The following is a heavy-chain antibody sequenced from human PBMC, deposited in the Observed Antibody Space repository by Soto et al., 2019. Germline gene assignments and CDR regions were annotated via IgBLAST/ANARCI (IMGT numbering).Heavy chain of an antibody. D-gene: IGHD2-15*01. CDR3: ANVLEGYCSGGICPAVGRRLAVFDA. CDR2: ISGSAASI. J-gene: IGHJ5*02. V-gene: IGHV3-23*01. Sequence: EVQLLESGGGLVQPGGSLRLSCAASGFTFNNYAMNWVRQAPGTGLEWVSTISGSAASIYYADSVKGRFTLSRDNSKNTFYLQMNSLGVEDTPIYYCANVLEGYCSGGICPAVGRRLAVFDAWGKGTLVTVS. CDR1: GFTFNNYA.